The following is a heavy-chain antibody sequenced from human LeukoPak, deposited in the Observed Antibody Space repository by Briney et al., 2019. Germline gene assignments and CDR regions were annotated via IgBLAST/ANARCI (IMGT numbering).Heavy chain of an antibody. CDR3: ARDLEAAAFFDY. Sequence: SETLSLTCTVSGGSISSSSYYWGWIRQPPGKGLEWIGSIYYSGSTYYNPSLKSRVTISVDTSKNQFSLKLSSVTAADTAVYYCARDLEAAAFFDYWGQGTLVTVSS. CDR1: GGSISSSSYY. V-gene: IGHV4-39*07. J-gene: IGHJ4*02. CDR2: IYYSGST. D-gene: IGHD6-25*01.